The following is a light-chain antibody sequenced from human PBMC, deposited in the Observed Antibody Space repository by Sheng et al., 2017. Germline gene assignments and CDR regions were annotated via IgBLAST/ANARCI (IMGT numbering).Light chain of an antibody. CDR1: QFVSSGF. CDR3: QQYGSSPPWT. CDR2: STS. V-gene: IGKV3-20*01. J-gene: IGKJ1*01. Sequence: EIVLTQSPGTLSLSPGERATLSCRASQFVSSGFFDWYQQKPGQAPRLLIYSTSRRATCTPDRFSGSGSGTDFTLTISRLEPEDFAVYYCQQYGSSPPWTFGQGTKVEIK.